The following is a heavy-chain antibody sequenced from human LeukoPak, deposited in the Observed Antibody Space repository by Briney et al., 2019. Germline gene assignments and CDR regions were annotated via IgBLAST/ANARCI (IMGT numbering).Heavy chain of an antibody. Sequence: GGSLRLSCVASGFTFSSYAMSWVRQAPGKGLEWVSAISGSDSSTYYADSVKGRLTISRDNSKNTLSLQMNSLRAEDTAVYYCAKDLYYDFWSHQGNYFDYWGQGTLVTVSS. CDR1: GFTFSSYA. CDR2: ISGSDSST. J-gene: IGHJ4*02. V-gene: IGHV3-23*01. CDR3: AKDLYYDFWSHQGNYFDY. D-gene: IGHD3-3*01.